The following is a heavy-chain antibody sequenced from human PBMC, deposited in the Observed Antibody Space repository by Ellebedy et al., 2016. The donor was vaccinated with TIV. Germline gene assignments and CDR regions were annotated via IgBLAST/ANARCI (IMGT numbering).Heavy chain of an antibody. D-gene: IGHD3-22*01. J-gene: IGHJ4*02. Sequence: PGGSLRLSCAGSGFTFNSYSMNWVRLAPGKGLEWISYISKSDTTYYADSVRGRFTISSDNAKRSLYLQMNSLRLEDTAVYYCARDAMIWIFDSWGQGTLVTVSS. CDR3: ARDAMIWIFDS. V-gene: IGHV3-48*01. CDR2: ISKSDTT. CDR1: GFTFNSYS.